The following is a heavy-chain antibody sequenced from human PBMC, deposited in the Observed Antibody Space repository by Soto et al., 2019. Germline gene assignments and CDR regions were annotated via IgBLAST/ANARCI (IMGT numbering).Heavy chain of an antibody. CDR3: AKVGGYRDYYFDS. J-gene: IGHJ4*02. Sequence: LRLSCAASGFTFNTNGMMWVRQDPGKGLEWLSLISGSGDRIYYVDSVKGRFTISRDNSENTVYLQMNTLRVEDTALYYCAKVGGYRDYYFDSWGQGTLVTVSS. CDR2: ISGSGDRI. D-gene: IGHD3-22*01. V-gene: IGHV3-23*01. CDR1: GFTFNTNG.